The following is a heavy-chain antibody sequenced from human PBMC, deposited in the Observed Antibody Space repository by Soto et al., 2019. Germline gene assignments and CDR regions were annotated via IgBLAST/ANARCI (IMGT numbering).Heavy chain of an antibody. CDR1: GYTVTGYD. CDR2: MNPNTGYT. Sequence: GAAVKVSCKASGYTVTGYDIHWVRQATGQGLEWMGWMNPNTGYTNYAQKLQGRVTMTTDTSTSTAYMELRSLRSDDTAVYYCARGPPSYYDSSGYYKYFDYWGQGTLVTVSS. J-gene: IGHJ4*02. CDR3: ARGPPSYYDSSGYYKYFDY. V-gene: IGHV1-18*01. D-gene: IGHD3-22*01.